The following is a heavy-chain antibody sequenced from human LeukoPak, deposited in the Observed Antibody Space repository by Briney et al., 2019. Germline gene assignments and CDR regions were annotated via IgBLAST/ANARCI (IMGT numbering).Heavy chain of an antibody. CDR2: MNPHSGNT. D-gene: IGHD3-10*01. Sequence: ASVKVSCKASGYTFTGYYMHWVRQTTGQGLEWIGWMNPHSGNTGYAQKFQGRVTMTRDTSISTAYMELSSLRSEDTAVYYCASFGSGSYYNRLDYWGQGTLVTVSS. CDR1: GYTFTGYY. CDR3: ASFGSGSYYNRLDY. J-gene: IGHJ4*02. V-gene: IGHV1-8*02.